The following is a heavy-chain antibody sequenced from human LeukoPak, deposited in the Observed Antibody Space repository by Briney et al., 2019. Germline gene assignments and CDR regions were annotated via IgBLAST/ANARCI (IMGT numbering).Heavy chain of an antibody. J-gene: IGHJ4*02. CDR3: AHSYCSSTSCYRGFDY. CDR1: GFSLSTSGVG. CDR2: IYWNDDK. V-gene: IGHV2-5*01. Sequence: ESGPTLVKPTQTLTLTCTFSGFSLSTSGVGVGWIRQPPGKALEWLALIYWNDDKRCSPSLKSRLTITKDTSKNQVVLTMTNMDPVDTATYYCAHSYCSSTSCYRGFDYWGQGTLVTVSS. D-gene: IGHD2-2*01.